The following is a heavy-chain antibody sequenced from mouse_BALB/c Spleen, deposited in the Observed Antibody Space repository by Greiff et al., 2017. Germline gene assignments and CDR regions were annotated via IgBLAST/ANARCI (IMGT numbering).Heavy chain of an antibody. CDR1: GFTFSSYA. CDR3: ATYDGYYYAMDY. CDR2: ISSGGSYT. D-gene: IGHD2-3*01. J-gene: IGHJ4*01. Sequence: EVQRVESGGGLVKPGGSLKLSCAASGFTFSSYAMSWVRQSPEKRLEWVAEISSGGSYTYYPDTVTGRFTISRDNAKNTLYLEMSSLRSEDTAMYYCATYDGYYYAMDYWGQGTSVTVSS. V-gene: IGHV5-9-4*01.